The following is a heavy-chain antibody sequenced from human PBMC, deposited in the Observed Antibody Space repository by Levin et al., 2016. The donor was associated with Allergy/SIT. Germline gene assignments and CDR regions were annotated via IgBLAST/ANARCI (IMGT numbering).Heavy chain of an antibody. D-gene: IGHD2-2*01. J-gene: IGHJ4*02. V-gene: IGHV3-74*01. CDR3: ARGSSTSEY. Sequence: VRQAPGKGLVWVSRIKKGGSNTNYADSVKGRFTISRDNAKNTLYLQMNSLRTEDTAVYYCARGSSTSEYWGQGTLVTVSS. CDR2: IKKGGSNT.